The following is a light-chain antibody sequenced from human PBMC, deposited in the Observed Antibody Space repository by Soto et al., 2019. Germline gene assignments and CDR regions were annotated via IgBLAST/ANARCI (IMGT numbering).Light chain of an antibody. CDR2: GAS. Sequence: EIVLTQSPGTLSLSPGDRATLSCRASQTVSSSFLAWYQQKPGQAPRLLIYGASSRATGIPDRFSGSGSGTDFTLNISRLEPEDFALYYCQQCGTSPKTFGQGTKVEVK. J-gene: IGKJ1*01. CDR3: QQCGTSPKT. V-gene: IGKV3-20*01. CDR1: QTVSSSF.